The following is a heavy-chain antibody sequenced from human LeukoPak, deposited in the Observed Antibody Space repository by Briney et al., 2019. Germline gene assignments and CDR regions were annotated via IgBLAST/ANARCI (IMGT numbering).Heavy chain of an antibody. J-gene: IGHJ6*04. CDR2: ISWDGGST. D-gene: IGHD5-12*01. Sequence: PGGSLRLSCAASGFTFDDYAMHWVRQAPGKGLEWVSLISWDGGSTYYADSVKGRFTISRYNSRHTLYLQMNSLGAEDTALYYCAKDKEYSGFGPILSGYYYGMDVWGKGTTVTVSS. CDR3: AKDKEYSGFGPILSGYYYGMDV. V-gene: IGHV3-43D*04. CDR1: GFTFDDYA.